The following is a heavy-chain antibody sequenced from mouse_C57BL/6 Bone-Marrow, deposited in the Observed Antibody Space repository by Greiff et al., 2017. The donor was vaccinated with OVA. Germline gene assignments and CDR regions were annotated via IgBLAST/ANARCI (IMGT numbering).Heavy chain of an antibody. CDR2: IYPRSGNT. V-gene: IGHV1-81*01. CDR3: ARSSAAQATFWYFDV. J-gene: IGHJ1*03. Sequence: VQLQQPGAELVKPGASVKMSCKASGYTFTSYGISWVKQRTGQGLEWIGEIYPRSGNTYYNEKFKGKATLTADKSSSTAYMELRSLTSEDSAVYFCARSSAAQATFWYFDVWGTGTTVTVSS. D-gene: IGHD3-2*02. CDR1: GYTFTSYG.